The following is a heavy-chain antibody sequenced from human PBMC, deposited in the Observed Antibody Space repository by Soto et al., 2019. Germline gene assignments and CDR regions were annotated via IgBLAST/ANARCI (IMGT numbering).Heavy chain of an antibody. D-gene: IGHD6-6*01. V-gene: IGHV4-39*07. Sequence: SETLSLTCTVSGGSISSSSYYWGWIRQPPGKGLEWIGSIYYSGSTYYNPSLKSRVTISVDTSKNQFSLKLSSVTAADTAVYYCARVVLRIAARNWFDPWGQGTLVTVSS. CDR3: ARVVLRIAARNWFDP. J-gene: IGHJ5*02. CDR1: GGSISSSSYY. CDR2: IYYSGST.